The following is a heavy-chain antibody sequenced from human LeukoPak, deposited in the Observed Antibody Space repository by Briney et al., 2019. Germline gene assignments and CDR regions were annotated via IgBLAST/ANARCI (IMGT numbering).Heavy chain of an antibody. Sequence: PGGSLRLSCAASGFTFSDYYMSWIRQAPGKGLEWVSYISSSSSYTNYADSVKGRFTISRDNAKNSLYLRMNSLRAEDTAVYYCARVGSGWCFDYWGQGTLVTVSS. D-gene: IGHD6-19*01. CDR1: GFTFSDYY. J-gene: IGHJ4*02. CDR3: ARVGSGWCFDY. V-gene: IGHV3-11*05. CDR2: ISSSSSYT.